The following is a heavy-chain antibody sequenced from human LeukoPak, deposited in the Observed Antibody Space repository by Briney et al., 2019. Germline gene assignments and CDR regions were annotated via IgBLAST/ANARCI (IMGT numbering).Heavy chain of an antibody. CDR3: ARVRATPPYYDSSGYYPSRGMDV. J-gene: IGHJ6*02. CDR2: ISSSGSTI. D-gene: IGHD3-22*01. V-gene: IGHV3-48*03. Sequence: GGSLRLSCAASGFTFSSYEMNWVRQAPGKGREWVSYISSSGSTIYYADSVKGRFTISRDNAKNSLYLRMNSLRAEDTAVYYCARVRATPPYYDSSGYYPSRGMDVWGQGTTVTVSS. CDR1: GFTFSSYE.